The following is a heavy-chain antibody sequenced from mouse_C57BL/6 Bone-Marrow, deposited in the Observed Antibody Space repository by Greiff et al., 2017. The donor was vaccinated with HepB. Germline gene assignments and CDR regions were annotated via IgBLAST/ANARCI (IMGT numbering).Heavy chain of an antibody. CDR1: GFTFSSYA. CDR3: ARDPVTTGFAY. Sequence: EVQLVESGGGLVKPGGSLKLSCAASGFTFSSYAMSWVRQTPEKRLEWVATISDGGSYTYYPDNVKGRFTISRDNAKNNLYLQMSHLKSEDTAMYYCARDPVTTGFAYWGQGTLVTVSA. V-gene: IGHV5-4*01. D-gene: IGHD2-2*01. CDR2: ISDGGSYT. J-gene: IGHJ3*01.